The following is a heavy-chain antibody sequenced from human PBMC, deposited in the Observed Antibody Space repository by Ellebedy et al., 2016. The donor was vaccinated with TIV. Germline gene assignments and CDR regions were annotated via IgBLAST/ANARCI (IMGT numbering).Heavy chain of an antibody. CDR2: FDPEDGET. D-gene: IGHD3-16*02. CDR1: GYTLTELS. Sequence: ASVKVSCKVSGYTLTELSMHWVRQAPGKGLEWMGGFDPEDGETIYAPKFQGRVTMTEDTSTDTAYMDLSSLRSDDTAVYYCARDWFRLGELSLLGSWGQGTLVTVSS. CDR3: ARDWFRLGELSLLGS. V-gene: IGHV1-24*01. J-gene: IGHJ5*02.